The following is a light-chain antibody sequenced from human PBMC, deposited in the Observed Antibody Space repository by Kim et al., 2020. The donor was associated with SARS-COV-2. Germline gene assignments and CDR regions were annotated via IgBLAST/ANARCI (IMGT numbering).Light chain of an antibody. CDR1: KLGDKH. V-gene: IGLV3-1*01. J-gene: IGLJ2*01. CDR3: QAWDSSTVV. Sequence: SYELTQPPSVSVSPGQTASILCSGDKLGDKHVCWYQQKPGQSPVLVISQDTKRPSGIPERFSGSNSGNTATLTISGTQAMDEADYFCQAWDSSTVVFGGGTQLTVL. CDR2: QDT.